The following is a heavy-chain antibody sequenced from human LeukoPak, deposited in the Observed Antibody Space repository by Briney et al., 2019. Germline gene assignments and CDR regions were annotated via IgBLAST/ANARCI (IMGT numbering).Heavy chain of an antibody. Sequence: ASVKVSCKASGYTFTSYGISWVRQAPGQGLEWMGIINPSGGSTSYAQKFQGRVTMTRDTSTSTVYMELSSLRSEDTAVYYCARGSDIHDYSNYGYYFDYWGQGTLVTVSS. D-gene: IGHD4-11*01. CDR1: GYTFTSYG. J-gene: IGHJ4*02. V-gene: IGHV1-46*03. CDR3: ARGSDIHDYSNYGYYFDY. CDR2: INPSGGST.